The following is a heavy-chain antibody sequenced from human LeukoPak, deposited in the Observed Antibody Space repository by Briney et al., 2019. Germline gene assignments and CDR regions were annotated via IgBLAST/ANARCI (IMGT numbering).Heavy chain of an antibody. Sequence: SETLSLTCTVSGGSISSHYWSWIRQPPGKGLEWIGYIYYSGSTNYNPSLKSRVTISVDTSKNQFPLKLSSATAADTGVDYCARVLPEQLVRGWYYYYYMDVWGKGTTVTVS. CDR1: GGSISSHY. CDR3: ARVLPEQLVRGWYYYYYMDV. D-gene: IGHD6-6*01. V-gene: IGHV4-59*11. J-gene: IGHJ6*03. CDR2: IYYSGST.